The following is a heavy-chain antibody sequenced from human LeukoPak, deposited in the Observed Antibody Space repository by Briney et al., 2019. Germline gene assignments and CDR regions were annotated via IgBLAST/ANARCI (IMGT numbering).Heavy chain of an antibody. D-gene: IGHD3-22*01. CDR3: ARQGYYDSSGLFDY. Sequence: SVKVSCKASGGTFSSYAISWVRQAPGQGLEWMGGIIPIFGTANYAQKFQGRVTITTDESTSTAYMELSSLRSEDTAVYYCARQGYYDSSGLFDYWGQGTLVAVSS. CDR1: GGTFSSYA. J-gene: IGHJ4*02. CDR2: IIPIFGTA. V-gene: IGHV1-69*05.